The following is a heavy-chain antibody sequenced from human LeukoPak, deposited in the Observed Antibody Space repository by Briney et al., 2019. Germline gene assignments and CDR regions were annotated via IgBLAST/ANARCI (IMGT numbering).Heavy chain of an antibody. CDR2: IYHSGST. CDR3: ASSSSSSEDFDY. D-gene: IGHD6-6*01. Sequence: SETLSLTCAVSGGSISSSNWWSWVRQPPGKGLEWIGEIYHSGSTNYNPSLKSRVTISVDKSKNQFSLKLSSVTAADTAVYYCASSSSSSEDFDYWGQGTPVTVSS. J-gene: IGHJ4*02. CDR1: GGSISSSNW. V-gene: IGHV4-4*02.